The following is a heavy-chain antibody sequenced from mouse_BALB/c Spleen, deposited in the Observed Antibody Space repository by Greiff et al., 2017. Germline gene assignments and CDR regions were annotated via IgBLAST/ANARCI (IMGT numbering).Heavy chain of an antibody. V-gene: IGHV1-7*01. D-gene: IGHD1-1*01. CDR1: GYTFTSYW. Sequence: QVQLQQSGAELAKPGASVKMSCKASGYTFTSYWMHWVKQRPGQGLEWIGYINPSTGYTEYNQKFKDKATLTADKSSSTAYMQLSSLTSEDSAVYYCARGVSYYGSSRYYFDYWGQGTTLTVSS. CDR2: INPSTGYT. CDR3: ARGVSYYGSSRYYFDY. J-gene: IGHJ2*01.